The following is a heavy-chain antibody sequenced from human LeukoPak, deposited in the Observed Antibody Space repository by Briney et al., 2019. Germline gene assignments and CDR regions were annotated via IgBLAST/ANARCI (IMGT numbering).Heavy chain of an antibody. D-gene: IGHD3-10*01. CDR1: GYNFTGYY. J-gene: IGHJ4*02. CDR2: INPNSGDT. CDR3: ARAKGRGPLFDY. Sequence: ASVKVSCRASGYNFTGYYMYWVRQAPGQGLEWVGWINPNSGDTNCEQKFQGRVTMTRDTSISTTYMELRRLRSDDTAVYYCARAKGRGPLFDYWGQGTLVTVSS. V-gene: IGHV1-2*02.